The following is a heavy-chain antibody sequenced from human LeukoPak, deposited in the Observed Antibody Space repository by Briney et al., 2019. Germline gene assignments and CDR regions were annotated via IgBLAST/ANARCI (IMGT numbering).Heavy chain of an antibody. CDR1: AFTFSSYG. Sequence: GGSLRLSCAASAFTFSSYGMSWVRQAPGKGLEWVSAISGDGRDIFYADAVKGRFTISRDNSKNTLYLQMNSLRAEDTAVYYCAKSGHDAFDIWGQGTMVTVSS. D-gene: IGHD5-12*01. V-gene: IGHV3-23*01. CDR3: AKSGHDAFDI. J-gene: IGHJ3*02. CDR2: ISGDGRDI.